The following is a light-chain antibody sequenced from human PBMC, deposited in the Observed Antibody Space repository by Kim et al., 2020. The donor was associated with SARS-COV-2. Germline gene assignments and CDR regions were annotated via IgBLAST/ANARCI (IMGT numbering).Light chain of an antibody. V-gene: IGKV3-20*01. Sequence: SPGEGDDLPCRASPSSSSNYTDWYPHKHGQTPTRLTSGAYSRATRVPERFSVSGSGTDITLTISRLEPEDFAQYYCQQYGGSRLTLGGGTTVEI. CDR1: PSSSSNY. J-gene: IGKJ4*01. CDR2: GAY. CDR3: QQYGGSRLT.